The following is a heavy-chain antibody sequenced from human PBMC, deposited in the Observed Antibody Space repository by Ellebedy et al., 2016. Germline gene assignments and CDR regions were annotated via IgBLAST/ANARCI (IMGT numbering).Heavy chain of an antibody. J-gene: IGHJ4*02. CDR1: GFTFSSYS. Sequence: GESLKISCEASGFTFSSYSLNWVRQAPGKGLEWVSYISPRSDTIYYADSVKGRLTISRDNANNSLYLHLNSLRVEDTAVYYCAKARNCGGECYYDYWGQGTHVTVSS. CDR2: ISPRSDTI. D-gene: IGHD2-21*01. V-gene: IGHV3-48*04. CDR3: AKARNCGGECYYDY.